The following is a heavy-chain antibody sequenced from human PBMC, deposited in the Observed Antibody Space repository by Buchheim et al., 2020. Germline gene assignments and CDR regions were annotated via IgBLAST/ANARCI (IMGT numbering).Heavy chain of an antibody. CDR3: ARDDFASEYSSSQIDY. V-gene: IGHV3-48*01. Sequence: EVQLVESGGGLVQPGGSLRLSCAASGFTFSSYSMNWVRQAPGKGLEWVSYISSSSSTIYYADSVKGRFTISRDNAKNSLYLQMNSLRAEDTAVYYCARDDFASEYSSSQIDYWGQGTL. J-gene: IGHJ4*02. CDR2: ISSSSSTI. D-gene: IGHD6-6*01. CDR1: GFTFSSYS.